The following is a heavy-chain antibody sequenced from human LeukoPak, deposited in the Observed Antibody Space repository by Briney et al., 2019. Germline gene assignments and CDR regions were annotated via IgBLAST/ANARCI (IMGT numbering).Heavy chain of an antibody. CDR3: ARTEMTTTDAFDI. CDR2: ISSNGGTT. J-gene: IGHJ3*02. V-gene: IGHV3-64*01. Sequence: GGSLRHSXAASGFTFSSYAMHWVRQAPGKGLEYVSAISSNGGTTYYANSVEGRFTVSRDNSKNTLYLQMGSLRAEDMAVYYCARTEMTTTDAFDIWGQGTMVTVSS. D-gene: IGHD5-24*01. CDR1: GFTFSSYA.